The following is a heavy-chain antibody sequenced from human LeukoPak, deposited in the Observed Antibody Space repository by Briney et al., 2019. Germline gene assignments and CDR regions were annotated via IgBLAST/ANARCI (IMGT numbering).Heavy chain of an antibody. CDR3: AEDYQGRWLVYFDY. V-gene: IGHV3-23*01. Sequence: PGGSLRLSCAASGFTFSSYAMSWVRQAPGKGLEWVSAISGSGGSTYYADSVKGQFTISRDNSKNTLYLQMNSLRAEDTAVYYCAEDYQGRWLVYFDYWGQGTLVTVSS. D-gene: IGHD6-19*01. CDR1: GFTFSSYA. CDR2: ISGSGGST. J-gene: IGHJ4*02.